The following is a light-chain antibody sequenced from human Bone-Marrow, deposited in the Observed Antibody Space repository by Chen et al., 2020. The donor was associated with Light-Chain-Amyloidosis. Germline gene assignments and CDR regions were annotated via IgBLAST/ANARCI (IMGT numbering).Light chain of an antibody. Sequence: SYVLTQPSSVSVTPGQTATIACGGNNIGSTSVHWYQQTPGQAPLLVVYDASDRPSGIPERLAGSNSGNTATLTSSRVEAGDEADYCCQVWDRSSDRPVFGGGTKLTVL. CDR1: NIGSTS. CDR2: DAS. J-gene: IGLJ3*02. CDR3: QVWDRSSDRPV. V-gene: IGLV3-21*02.